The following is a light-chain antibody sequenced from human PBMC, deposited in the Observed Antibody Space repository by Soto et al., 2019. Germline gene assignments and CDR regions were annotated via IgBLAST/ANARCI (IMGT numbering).Light chain of an antibody. CDR3: QQYNNWPPWT. J-gene: IGKJ1*01. CDR2: DAS. V-gene: IGKV3-15*01. CDR1: QSVSNN. Sequence: EIVMTQSPATLSVSPGARATLSCRASQSVSNNLAWYQQKPGQAPRLLIYDASARATGIPVRFSGSGSGTEFTLTIGSLQSEDFAVYSCQQYNNWPPWTVGQGTKVDIK.